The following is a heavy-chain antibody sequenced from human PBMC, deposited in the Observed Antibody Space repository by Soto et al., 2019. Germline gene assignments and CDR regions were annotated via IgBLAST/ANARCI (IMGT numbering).Heavy chain of an antibody. CDR3: AGNSGYDLNTNPFDY. CDR2: ISGRGDIL. D-gene: IGHD5-12*01. V-gene: IGHV3-23*01. CDR1: GFTFSRYA. Sequence: GGSLRLSCAASGFTFSRYAMSWVRQAPGKGLEWVSAISGRGDILYYADSVKGRFTISRDNSRSTLSLQMNRLGVEDTAVYYCAGNSGYDLNTNPFDYWGQGTLVTVSS. J-gene: IGHJ4*02.